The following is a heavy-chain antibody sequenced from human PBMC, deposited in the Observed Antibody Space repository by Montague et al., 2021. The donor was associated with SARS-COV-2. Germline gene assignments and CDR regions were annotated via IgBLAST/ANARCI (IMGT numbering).Heavy chain of an antibody. V-gene: IGHV4-39*01. CDR1: GGSISSSSYY. CDR3: ARHRIYCSGGSCCSGWFDP. D-gene: IGHD2-15*01. CDR2: IYYSGST. Sequence: SETLSLTCTVSGGSISSSSYYWGWIRQPPGKGLEWIGSIYYSGSTYYNPSLKSRVTISVDTSKNQFSLKLSSVTAADTAVYYCARHRIYCSGGSCCSGWFDPWGQGTLVTVSS. J-gene: IGHJ5*02.